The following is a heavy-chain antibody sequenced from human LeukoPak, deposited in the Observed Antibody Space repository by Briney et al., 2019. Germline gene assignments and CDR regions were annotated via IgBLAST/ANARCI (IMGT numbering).Heavy chain of an antibody. J-gene: IGHJ4*02. Sequence: ASVKVSCKASGYTFTSYYMHWVRQAPGQGLEWMGIINPSGGSTSYAQKFQGRVTMTRDTSTSTVYVELSSLRSEDTAVYYCARDLVDIVVVPAAQTFGYWGQGTLVTVSS. V-gene: IGHV1-46*01. CDR3: ARDLVDIVVVPAAQTFGY. CDR1: GYTFTSYY. CDR2: INPSGGST. D-gene: IGHD2-2*03.